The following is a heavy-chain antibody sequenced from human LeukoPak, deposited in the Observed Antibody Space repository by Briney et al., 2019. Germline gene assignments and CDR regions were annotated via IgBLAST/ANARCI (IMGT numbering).Heavy chain of an antibody. CDR3: ATLSVRLLTLDV. CDR2: VYFTGNT. V-gene: IGHV4-59*02. J-gene: IGHJ6*02. D-gene: IGHD2-21*02. CDR1: GGSVGTHY. Sequence: SETLSLTCNISGGSVGTHYWSWIRQPPGKGLEWIGYVYFTGNTNYNPSLKSRLAISMDTSKNLLSLTLSSVTAADTAVYFCATLSVRLLTLDVWGQGTTVTVSS.